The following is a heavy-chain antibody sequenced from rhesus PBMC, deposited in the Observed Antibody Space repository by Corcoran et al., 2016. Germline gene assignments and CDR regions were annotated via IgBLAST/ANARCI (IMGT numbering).Heavy chain of an antibody. Sequence: EVQLVESGGGLVQPGGSLRLSCAASGFTFSDYAMDWVRQAPGRGLGWVGCIRSKAYGGTAEYAAAVKGRFTISRDDSKDTAYLQMSSLKTEDTAVYYCTSGNYFDYWGQGVLVTVSS. V-gene: IGHV3-153D*01. J-gene: IGHJ4*01. CDR2: IRSKAYGGTA. CDR1: GFTFSDYA. CDR3: TSGNYFDY. D-gene: IGHD2-21*01.